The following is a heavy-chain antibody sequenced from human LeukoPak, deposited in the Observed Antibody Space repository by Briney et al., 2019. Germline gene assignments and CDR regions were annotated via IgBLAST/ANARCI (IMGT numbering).Heavy chain of an antibody. CDR2: ISSGGGNS. V-gene: IGHV3-23*01. Sequence: GGSLRLSCAASGFTFRNYAMNWVRQAPGKGLEWVSVISSGGGNSYYADSVKGRFTISRDNSRNTVYLQMNSLRAEDTAVYYCARDLKAYSGMDVLGQGTTVTVSS. J-gene: IGHJ6*02. CDR3: ARDLKAYSGMDV. CDR1: GFTFRNYA.